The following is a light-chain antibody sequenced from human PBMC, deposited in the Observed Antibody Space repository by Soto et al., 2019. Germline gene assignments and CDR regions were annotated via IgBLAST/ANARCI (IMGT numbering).Light chain of an antibody. Sequence: EIVLTQSPGTLSLSPGERATLSCRASQSVSSNYLAWYQQKPGQAPRLLIYGASSRATGIPDRYSVSGSGTDFTLTISRLETEDFAVYHCQHYGSPPLTFGGGTKVEIK. J-gene: IGKJ4*01. CDR3: QHYGSPPLT. V-gene: IGKV3-20*01. CDR1: QSVSSNY. CDR2: GAS.